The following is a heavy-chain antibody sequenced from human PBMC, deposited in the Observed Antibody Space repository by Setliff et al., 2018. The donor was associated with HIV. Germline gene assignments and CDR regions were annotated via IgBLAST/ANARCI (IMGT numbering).Heavy chain of an antibody. CDR1: GFTFSSYD. D-gene: IGHD4-4*01. CDR3: ARERAPHEPVFDS. V-gene: IGHV3-23*01. J-gene: IGHJ4*02. Sequence: GGSLRLSCAASGFTFSSYDMQWVRQAPGKGLEWVSAISGSGGSTYYADSVKGRFTISRDNSKNTLYLQMSGLRAEDTAVYYCARERAPHEPVFDSWGQGTLVTVSS. CDR2: ISGSGGST.